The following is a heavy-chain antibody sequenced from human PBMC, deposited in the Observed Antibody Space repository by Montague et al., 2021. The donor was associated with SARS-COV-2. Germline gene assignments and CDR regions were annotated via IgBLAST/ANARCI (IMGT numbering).Heavy chain of an antibody. CDR1: GGSIRSGSYY. CDR2: IYSSGST. J-gene: IGHJ6*02. CDR3: ARDYGDYSYYYGLDV. Sequence: TLSLTCTVSGGSIRSGSYYWSWIRQPAGKGLAWIGRIYSSGSTNYNPSLKSRVTMSVDTSKNQFSLKVRSVAAADTAVYYCARDYGDYSYYYGLDVWGQGTTVTVSS. D-gene: IGHD4-17*01. V-gene: IGHV4-61*02.